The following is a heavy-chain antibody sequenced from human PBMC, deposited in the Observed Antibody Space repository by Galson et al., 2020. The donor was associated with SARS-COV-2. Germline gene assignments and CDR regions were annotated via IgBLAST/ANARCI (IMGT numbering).Heavy chain of an antibody. CDR1: GFTFSRYG. Sequence: ASLTIYCVASGFTFSRYGMSWVRQAQGQGLEWVATTSATTYYADSVRRRFIISRDDSKNTLYLQMNGLSADDTAVYYCAKDFVRGIGYMDVWGPGTTVTVSS. D-gene: IGHD3-10*02. V-gene: IGHV3-23*01. CDR2: TSATT. CDR3: AKDFVRGIGYMDV. J-gene: IGHJ6*03.